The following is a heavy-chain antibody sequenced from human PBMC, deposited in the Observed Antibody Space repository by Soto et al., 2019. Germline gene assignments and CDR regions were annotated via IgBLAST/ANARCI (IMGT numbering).Heavy chain of an antibody. CDR1: GFTFSSHG. J-gene: IGHJ4*02. CDR3: AKAAYYYGSGSYFPFDY. V-gene: IGHV3-23*01. D-gene: IGHD3-10*01. CDR2: ISGSGGGT. Sequence: GGSLRLSCAASGFTFSSHGMSWVRQAPGKGLEWVSSISGSGGGTYYADSVKGRFTISRDNSKNTLYLQMNSLRVEDTAVYYCAKAAYYYGSGSYFPFDYWGQGTLVTVSS.